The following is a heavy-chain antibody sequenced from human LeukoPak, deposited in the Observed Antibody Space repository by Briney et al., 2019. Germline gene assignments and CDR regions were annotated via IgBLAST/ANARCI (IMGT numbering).Heavy chain of an antibody. V-gene: IGHV3-69-1*02. J-gene: IGHJ4*02. CDR1: GFAFGIYA. CDR2: ISSTNAI. Sequence: PGGSLRLSCSASGFAFGIYALNWFRHTPGKGLEWLSYISSTNAIYYADSVKGRFTISRDNAKESLYLQMNSLRAEDTAVYYCARDDKWAFDYWDQGTLVTVSS. D-gene: IGHD1-26*01. CDR3: ARDDKWAFDY.